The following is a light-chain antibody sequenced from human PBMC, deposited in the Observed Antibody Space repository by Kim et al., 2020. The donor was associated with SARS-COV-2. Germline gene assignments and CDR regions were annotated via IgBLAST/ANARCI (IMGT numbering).Light chain of an antibody. V-gene: IGLV2-8*01. CDR1: SSHVCPFTS. CDR2: GFF. Sequence: SATTPCPATSSHVCPFTSVSSSHHHPGQAPQLIIYGFFKRPSGVPDRFSVSKSCNTASLTVSVLQAEDEADYYCSSYAGSDNYVFGTGTKVTVL. CDR3: SSYAGSDNYV. J-gene: IGLJ1*01.